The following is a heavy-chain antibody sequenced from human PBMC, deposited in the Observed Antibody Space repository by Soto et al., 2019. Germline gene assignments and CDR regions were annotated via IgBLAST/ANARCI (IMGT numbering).Heavy chain of an antibody. CDR3: ARTRRLHRLIAAERGSYGMDV. V-gene: IGHV4-34*01. CDR2: INHSGST. D-gene: IGHD6-13*01. J-gene: IGHJ6*02. Sequence: SETLSLTCAVYGGSFSGYYWSWIRQPPGKGLEWIGEINHSGSTNYNPSLKSRVTISVDTSKNQFSLKLSSVTAADTAVYYCARTRRLHRLIAAERGSYGMDVWGEGTPVTVS. CDR1: GGSFSGYY.